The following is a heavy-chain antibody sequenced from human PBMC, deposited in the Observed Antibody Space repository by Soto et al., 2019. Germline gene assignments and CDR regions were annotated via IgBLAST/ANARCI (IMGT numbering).Heavy chain of an antibody. CDR2: IYYSGST. V-gene: IGHV4-59*01. D-gene: IGHD6-19*01. Sequence: SETLSLTCTVSGGSISSYYWSWIRQPPGKGPEWIGYIYYSGSTNYNPSLKSRVTISVDTSKNQFSLKLSSVTAADTAVYYCARVSSGWSPPDYWGQGTLVTVSS. J-gene: IGHJ4*02. CDR1: GGSISSYY. CDR3: ARVSSGWSPPDY.